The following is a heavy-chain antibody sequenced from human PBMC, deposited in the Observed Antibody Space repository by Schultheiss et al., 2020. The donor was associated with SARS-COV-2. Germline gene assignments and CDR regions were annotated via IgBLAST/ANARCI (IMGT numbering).Heavy chain of an antibody. CDR1: GGSTSSDTYY. D-gene: IGHD4-11*01. Sequence: SETLSLTCTVSGGSTSSDTYYWAWIRQSPGKRLEWIGSAFHTGSTEYNPSLKSRVTLSLDTSKNQFSLKLSSVTAADTAVYYCARRDYTNYPGVWFDPWGQGTLVTVSS. CDR2: AFHTGST. CDR3: ARRDYTNYPGVWFDP. J-gene: IGHJ5*02. V-gene: IGHV4-39*07.